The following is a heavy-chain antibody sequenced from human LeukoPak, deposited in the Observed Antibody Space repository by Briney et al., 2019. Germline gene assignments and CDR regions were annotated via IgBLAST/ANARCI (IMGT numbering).Heavy chain of an antibody. CDR3: AREGVTTKTFDY. Sequence: ASVNVSCKASGYTFTGYYMHWVRQAPGQGLEWMGWINPNSGGTNYAQKFQGRVTMTRDTSISTAYMELSRLRSDDTAVYYCAREGVTTKTFDYWGQGTLVTVSS. V-gene: IGHV1-2*02. CDR2: INPNSGGT. J-gene: IGHJ4*02. CDR1: GYTFTGYY. D-gene: IGHD4-4*01.